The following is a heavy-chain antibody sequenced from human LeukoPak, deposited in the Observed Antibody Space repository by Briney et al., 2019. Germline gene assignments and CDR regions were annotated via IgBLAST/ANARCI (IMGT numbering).Heavy chain of an antibody. CDR2: IYYSGST. Sequence: SETLSLTCTVSGGSISSYYWSWIRQPPGKGLEWIGYIYYSGSTNYNPSLKSRVTISVDTSKNQFSLKLSSVTAADTAVYYCARDCSSTSCYDAFDIWGQGTMVTDSS. J-gene: IGHJ3*02. D-gene: IGHD2-2*01. CDR1: GGSISSYY. CDR3: ARDCSSTSCYDAFDI. V-gene: IGHV4-59*01.